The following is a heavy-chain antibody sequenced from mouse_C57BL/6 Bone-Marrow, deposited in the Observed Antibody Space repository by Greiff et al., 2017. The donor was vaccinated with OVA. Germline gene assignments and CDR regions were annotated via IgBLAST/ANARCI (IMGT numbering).Heavy chain of an antibody. J-gene: IGHJ1*03. CDR3: TNGNFLYWYFDV. CDR1: GYTFTDYE. CDR2: IDPETGGT. D-gene: IGHD2-1*01. Sequence: QVQLQQSGAELVRPGASVTLSCKASGYTFTDYEMHWVKQTPVHGLEWIGAIDPETGGTAYNQKFKGKAILTADKSSSTAYMELRSLTSEDSAVYYCTNGNFLYWYFDVWGTGTTVTVSS. V-gene: IGHV1-15*01.